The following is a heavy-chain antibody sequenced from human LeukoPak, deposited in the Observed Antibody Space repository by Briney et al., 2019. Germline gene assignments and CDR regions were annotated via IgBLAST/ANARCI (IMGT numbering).Heavy chain of an antibody. D-gene: IGHD7-27*01. CDR1: GFTFSNYN. J-gene: IGHJ3*02. Sequence: GGSLRLSCAASGFTFSNYNMNWVRQAPGKGLEWLSYISTSSTVYYADSVKGRFTISRDNAKNSLYLRMNSLRDEDTAMYYCAGVDWGSFAFDIWGQGTMVTVSS. CDR2: ISTSSTV. CDR3: AGVDWGSFAFDI. V-gene: IGHV3-48*02.